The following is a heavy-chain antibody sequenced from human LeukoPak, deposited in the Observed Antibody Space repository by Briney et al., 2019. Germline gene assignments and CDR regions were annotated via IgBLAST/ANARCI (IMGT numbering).Heavy chain of an antibody. CDR3: ARITLAYFDY. D-gene: IGHD3-10*01. CDR2: IYSGGST. V-gene: IGHV3-53*01. CDR1: GIRVNSNY. Sequence: GGSQTLSCAATGIRVNSNYMSWVRQAPGKGLEWVSVIYSGGSTSYADSVKGRFTISRDNSKNTMYLQMNSLRAEDTAVYYCARITLAYFDYWGQGTLVTVSS. J-gene: IGHJ4*02.